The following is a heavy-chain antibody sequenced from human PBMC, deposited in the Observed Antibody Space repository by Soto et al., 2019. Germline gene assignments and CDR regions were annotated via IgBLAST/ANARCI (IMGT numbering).Heavy chain of an antibody. CDR1: GFAFSTYS. Sequence: GSLRLSCAASGFAFSTYSMNWVRQAPGKGLEWVSYISSSGSTIYYADSVKGRFTISRDNAKNSLYLQMNSLRVEDTAVYYCARGYSGYQDWGQGTLVTVSS. CDR2: ISSSGSTI. D-gene: IGHD5-12*01. V-gene: IGHV3-48*01. CDR3: ARGYSGYQD. J-gene: IGHJ4*02.